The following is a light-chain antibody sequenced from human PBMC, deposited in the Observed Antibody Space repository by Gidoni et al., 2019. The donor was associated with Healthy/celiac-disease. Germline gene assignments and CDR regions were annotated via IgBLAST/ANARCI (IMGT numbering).Light chain of an antibody. J-gene: IGLJ3*02. Sequence: NFMLTQPHSVSESQGKTVTISCTGSSGSIASNYVQWYQQRPGSAPTTVISEDNQRPSGVPDRFSGSIDSSSNSATLSISALKTEDEADYYCQSYDSSNHWVFGCVPKLTVL. CDR3: QSYDSSNHWV. CDR1: SGSIASNY. V-gene: IGLV6-57*02. CDR2: EDN.